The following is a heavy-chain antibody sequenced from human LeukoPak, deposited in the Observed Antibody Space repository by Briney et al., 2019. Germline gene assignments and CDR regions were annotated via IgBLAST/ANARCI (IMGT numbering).Heavy chain of an antibody. D-gene: IGHD1-26*01. J-gene: IGHJ4*02. CDR2: IIPIFGTA. V-gene: IGHV1-69*05. Sequence: SVKVSCKASGGTFSSYAISWVRQAPGQGLEWMGRIIPIFGTANYAQKFQGRVTITTDESTSTAYMELSSLRSENTAVYYCARGPPWELLEAGIDYWGQGTLVTVSS. CDR1: GGTFSSYA. CDR3: ARGPPWELLEAGIDY.